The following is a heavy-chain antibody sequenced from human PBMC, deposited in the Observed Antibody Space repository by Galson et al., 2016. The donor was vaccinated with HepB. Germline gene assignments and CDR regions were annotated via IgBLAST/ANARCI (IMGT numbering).Heavy chain of an antibody. CDR1: GDSISNSNYF. D-gene: IGHD2-15*01. Sequence: SETLSLTCNVSGDSISNSNYFWGWLRQPPGKGLEWIGTIYYRGNTYYTPSLKSRVTISIDTSRNRFYLQLNSVTAADTAVYYCARQVSRGSGPDWFDPWGQGTLVTVSS. J-gene: IGHJ5*02. CDR3: ARQVSRGSGPDWFDP. V-gene: IGHV4-39*01. CDR2: IYYRGNT.